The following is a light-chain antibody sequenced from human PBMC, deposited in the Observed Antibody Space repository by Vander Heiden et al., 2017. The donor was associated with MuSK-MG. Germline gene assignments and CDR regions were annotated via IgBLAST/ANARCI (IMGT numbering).Light chain of an antibody. CDR2: GNS. CDR1: SSNIGAGYD. Sequence: QSVLTQPPSVSGAPGQRVTISCTGSSSNIGAGYDVHWYQQLPGTAPKLLIYGNSNRPSGVPDRFAGSKSGTSDSLAITGLQAEDEADDYCQYYDSSLSGSLFGGGTKLTVL. CDR3: QYYDSSLSGSL. V-gene: IGLV1-40*01. J-gene: IGLJ2*01.